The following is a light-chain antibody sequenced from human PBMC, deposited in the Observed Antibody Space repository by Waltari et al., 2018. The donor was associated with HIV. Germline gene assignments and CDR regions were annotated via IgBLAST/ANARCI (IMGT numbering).Light chain of an antibody. CDR3: SSYTTSSTYV. CDR1: SSDVGAYDY. J-gene: IGLJ1*01. V-gene: IGLV2-14*03. Sequence: QSALTQPASVSGSPGQSITISCTGTSSDVGAYDYVTWYQQHPGKAPTLMIYDVNNRPSGVSHLFSGSKSATTASLTISGLQAEDEADYYCSSYTTSSTYVFGTGTKVTVL. CDR2: DVN.